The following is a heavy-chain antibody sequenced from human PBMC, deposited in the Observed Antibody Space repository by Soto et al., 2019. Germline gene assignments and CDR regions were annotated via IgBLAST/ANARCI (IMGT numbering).Heavy chain of an antibody. J-gene: IGHJ6*02. CDR2: IRSKAYGGTT. Sequence: GGSLRLSCAASGFTFSNAWMSWFRQAPGKGLEWVGFIRSKAYGGTTEYAAFVKGRFTISRDDSKSIAYLQMNSLKTEDTAVYYCTREGIRVNGYYYYGMDVWGQGTTVTVSS. CDR3: TREGIRVNGYYYYGMDV. V-gene: IGHV3-49*03. CDR1: GFTFSNAW. D-gene: IGHD4-17*01.